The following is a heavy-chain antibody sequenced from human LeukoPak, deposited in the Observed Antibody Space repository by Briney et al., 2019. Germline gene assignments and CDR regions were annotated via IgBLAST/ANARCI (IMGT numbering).Heavy chain of an antibody. J-gene: IGHJ6*03. Sequence: ASVKVSCKASGYTFTGYYMHWVRQAPGQGLEWMGWINPNSGGTNYAQKFQGWVTMTRDTSISTAYMELRSLRSDDTAVYYCARSDRAAYYYYMDVWGKGTTVTVSS. V-gene: IGHV1-2*04. CDR2: INPNSGGT. D-gene: IGHD2-15*01. CDR1: GYTFTGYY. CDR3: ARSDRAAYYYYMDV.